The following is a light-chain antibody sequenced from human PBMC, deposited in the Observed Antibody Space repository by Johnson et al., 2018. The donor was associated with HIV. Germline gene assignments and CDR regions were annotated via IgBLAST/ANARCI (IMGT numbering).Light chain of an antibody. V-gene: IGLV1-51*02. CDR1: SSNIGSNF. CDR2: ENN. Sequence: QAVLTQPPSVSAAPGQKVTISCSGSSSNIGSNFVSWYQQLPGTAPKLLIFENNKRPSGIPDRFSGSKSGTSATLGITGLQTGDEADYYCGTWESRLSAVFGTGTKVTVL. J-gene: IGLJ1*01. CDR3: GTWESRLSAV.